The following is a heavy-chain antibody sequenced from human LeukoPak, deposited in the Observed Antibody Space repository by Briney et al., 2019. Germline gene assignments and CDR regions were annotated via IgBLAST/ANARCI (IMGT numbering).Heavy chain of an antibody. CDR2: INHSGST. CDR3: ARSYSGSYYGTLDY. CDR1: GGSFSGYY. Sequence: SETLSLTCAGYGGSFSGYYWSWLRQPPGKGLDWIGEINHSGSTNYNPSLKSRVTISVDTSKNEFSPKLSSVTAADTAVYYCARSYSGSYYGTLDYWGQGTLVTVSS. J-gene: IGHJ4*02. V-gene: IGHV4-34*01. D-gene: IGHD1-26*01.